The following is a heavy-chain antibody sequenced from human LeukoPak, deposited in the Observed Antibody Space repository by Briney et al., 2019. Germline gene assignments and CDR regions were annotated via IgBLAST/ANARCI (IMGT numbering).Heavy chain of an antibody. Sequence: ATVKISCKVSGYTFTDYYMHWVQQAPGNGIEWMGLVDPEDGETIYAEKFQGRVTMTRNTSISTAYMELSSLRSEDTAVYYCARAAWNPLDYWGQGTLVTVSS. J-gene: IGHJ4*02. CDR3: ARAAWNPLDY. CDR2: VDPEDGET. CDR1: GYTFTDYY. V-gene: IGHV1-69-2*01. D-gene: IGHD1-1*01.